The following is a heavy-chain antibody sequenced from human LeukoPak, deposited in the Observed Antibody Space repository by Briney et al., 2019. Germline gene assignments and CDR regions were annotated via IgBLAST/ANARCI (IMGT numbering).Heavy chain of an antibody. J-gene: IGHJ6*02. CDR1: GFTVSTNY. CDR3: ARGGEQLLAPYYYYGMDV. V-gene: IGHV3-66*02. D-gene: IGHD6-13*01. CDR2: IYSGGST. Sequence: GGPLRLSCAASGFTVSTNYMSWVRQAPGKGLEWVSVIYSGGSTYYTDSVKGRFTISRDNSKNTLYLQMNSLRAEDTAVYYCARGGEQLLAPYYYYGMDVWGQGTTVTVSS.